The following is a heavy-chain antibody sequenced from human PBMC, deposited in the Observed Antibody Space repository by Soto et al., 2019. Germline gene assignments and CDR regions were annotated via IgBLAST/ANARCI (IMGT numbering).Heavy chain of an antibody. J-gene: IGHJ3*02. D-gene: IGHD5-12*01. V-gene: IGHV3-33*01. CDR1: GFTFSSYG. CDR2: IWYDGSNK. CDR3: ARERLSDNLSGYDAFDI. Sequence: GGSLRLSCAASGFTFSSYGMHWVRQAPGKGLEWVAVIWYDGSNKYYADSVKGRFTISRDNSKNTLYLQMNSLRAEDTAVYYCARERLSDNLSGYDAFDIWGQGTMVTVSS.